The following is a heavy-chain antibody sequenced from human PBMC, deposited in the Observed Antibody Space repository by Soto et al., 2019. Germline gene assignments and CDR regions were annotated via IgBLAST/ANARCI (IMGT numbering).Heavy chain of an antibody. CDR3: ARGAVVSPFDY. CDR1: GGSISSGGYS. Sequence: QLQLQESGSGLVKPSQTLSLTCAVSGGSISSGGYSWSWIRQPPGKGLEWIGYIYHSGSTYYNPSLQGRVTISVDRSTNQFSLKMSSVTAADTAVYCCARGAVVSPFDYWGQGTLVTVSS. J-gene: IGHJ4*02. V-gene: IGHV4-30-2*01. CDR2: IYHSGST. D-gene: IGHD2-15*01.